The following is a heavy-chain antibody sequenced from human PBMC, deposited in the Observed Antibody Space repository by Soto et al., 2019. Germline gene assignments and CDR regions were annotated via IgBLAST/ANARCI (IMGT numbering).Heavy chain of an antibody. CDR1: GFTFSSYA. J-gene: IGHJ6*03. Sequence: GGSLRLSCAASGFTFSSYAMSWVRQAPGKGLEWVSAISGSGGSTYYANYVKGRFTISRDHSKNTLYLQMNSLRAEDTAVYYCAKASVLLWFGGLYMDVWGKGTTVTVSS. V-gene: IGHV3-23*01. CDR3: AKASVLLWFGGLYMDV. CDR2: ISGSGGST. D-gene: IGHD3-10*01.